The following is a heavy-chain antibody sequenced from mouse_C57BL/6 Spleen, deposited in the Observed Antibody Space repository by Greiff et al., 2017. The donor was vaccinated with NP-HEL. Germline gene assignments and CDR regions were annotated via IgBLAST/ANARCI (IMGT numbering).Heavy chain of an antibody. J-gene: IGHJ1*03. V-gene: IGHV5-9*01. CDR3: SVITTAYWYFDV. Sequence: EVHLVESGGGLVKPGGSLKLSCAASGFTFSSYTMSWVRQTTEKRLEWVATISGGGGNTYYPDSVKGRFTISRDNAKNTLYLQMSSLRSEDTALYYCSVITTAYWYFDVWGTGTTVTVSS. D-gene: IGHD1-1*01. CDR1: GFTFSSYT. CDR2: ISGGGGNT.